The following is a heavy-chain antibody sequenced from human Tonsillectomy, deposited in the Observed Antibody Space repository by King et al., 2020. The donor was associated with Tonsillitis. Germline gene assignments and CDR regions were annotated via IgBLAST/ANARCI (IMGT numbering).Heavy chain of an antibody. D-gene: IGHD3-22*01. V-gene: IGHV3-23*04. CDR2: ISGSGGST. CDR3: AKDMYYYDSPHAFDI. CDR1: GFTFSSYA. Sequence: VQLVESGGGLVQPGGSLRLSCAASGFTFSSYAMSWVRQAPGKGLKWVSTISGSGGSTYYAYSVKGRFTISRDNSKNTLYLQMNSLRAEDTGVYYCAKDMYYYDSPHAFDIWGQGTMVTVSS. J-gene: IGHJ3*02.